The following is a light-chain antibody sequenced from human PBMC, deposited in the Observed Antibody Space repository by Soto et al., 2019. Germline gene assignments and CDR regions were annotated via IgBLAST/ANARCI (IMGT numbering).Light chain of an antibody. J-gene: IGKJ5*01. Sequence: ELVLTQSPGTLSLSPGESAALSCRASQPVSSNFLAWYQQKPGQAPRLLIYGASSRATGIPDRFSGSGSGTDFTLTISRLEPEDFAVYYCQQYGSSPPDTFGQGTRLEIK. CDR2: GAS. CDR3: QQYGSSPPDT. CDR1: QPVSSNF. V-gene: IGKV3-20*01.